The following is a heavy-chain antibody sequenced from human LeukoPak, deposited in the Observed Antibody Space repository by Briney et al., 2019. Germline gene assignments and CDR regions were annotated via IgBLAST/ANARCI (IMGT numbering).Heavy chain of an antibody. CDR2: INHSGSN. J-gene: IGHJ4*02. Sequence: KTSETLSLTCAVYGGSFSGYYWSWIRQPPGKGLEWIGEINHSGSNNYNPYLKSRVTISVDTSKNQFSLKLSSVTAADTAVYYCARPTTSYYYDSSGYYWDYWGQGTLVTVSS. D-gene: IGHD3-22*01. CDR1: GGSFSGYY. V-gene: IGHV4-34*01. CDR3: ARPTTSYYYDSSGYYWDY.